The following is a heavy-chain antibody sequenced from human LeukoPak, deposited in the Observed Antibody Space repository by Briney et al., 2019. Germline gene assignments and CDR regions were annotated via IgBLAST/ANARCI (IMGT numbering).Heavy chain of an antibody. Sequence: SETLSLTCTVSGGSISSYYWSWIRQPPGKGLEWIGYIYYSGSTNYNPSLKSRVTISVDTSKNQFSLKLSSVTAADTAVYYCARGRRGPSRSGDYYMDVWGKGTTVTVSS. J-gene: IGHJ6*03. D-gene: IGHD5-12*01. CDR1: GGSISSYY. V-gene: IGHV4-59*01. CDR3: ARGRRGPSRSGDYYMDV. CDR2: IYYSGST.